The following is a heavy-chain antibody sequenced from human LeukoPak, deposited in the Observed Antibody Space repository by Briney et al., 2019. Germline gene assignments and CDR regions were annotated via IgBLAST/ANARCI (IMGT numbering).Heavy chain of an antibody. CDR1: GATFSSYA. D-gene: IGHD5-24*01. J-gene: IGHJ4*02. CDR3: ARDVPHGDDYNWGGFFDY. CDR2: IIPIFGTA. Sequence: GSSVKVSCKASGATFSSYAISWVRQAPGQGLEWMGRIIPIFGTANYAQKFQGRVTITTDESTSTAYMELSSLRSEDTAVYYCARDVPHGDDYNWGGFFDYWRQGTLVTVSS. V-gene: IGHV1-69*05.